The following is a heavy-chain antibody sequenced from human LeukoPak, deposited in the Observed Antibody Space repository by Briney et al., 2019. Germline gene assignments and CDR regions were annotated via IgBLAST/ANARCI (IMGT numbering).Heavy chain of an antibody. J-gene: IGHJ3*02. D-gene: IGHD6-13*01. CDR3: ARGNRLYTSSWSALAFDI. Sequence: ASVKVSCKASGYTFTNYDINWVRQATGQGLEWMGWMNPISGYTGFAQGFQGRVTMTGDTSISTAYMELSSLTSEDAAVYYCARGNRLYTSSWSALAFDIWGQGTMVTVSS. V-gene: IGHV1-8*01. CDR2: MNPISGYT. CDR1: GYTFTNYD.